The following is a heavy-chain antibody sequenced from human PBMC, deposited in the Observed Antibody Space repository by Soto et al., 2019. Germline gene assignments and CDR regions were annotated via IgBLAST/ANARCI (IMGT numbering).Heavy chain of an antibody. CDR3: TTDSYSTIIIVRLDY. CDR1: GFTFSNAW. V-gene: IGHV3-15*07. D-gene: IGHD3-22*01. CDR2: IKSKTDGGTT. Sequence: GGSLRLSCAASGFTFSNAWINWVRQAPGKGLEWVGRIKSKTDGGTTDYAEPVKGRFAISRDDSNNMVYLQMNSLKIEDTAVYYCTTDSYSTIIIVRLDYRGHGTLVTVSS. J-gene: IGHJ4*01.